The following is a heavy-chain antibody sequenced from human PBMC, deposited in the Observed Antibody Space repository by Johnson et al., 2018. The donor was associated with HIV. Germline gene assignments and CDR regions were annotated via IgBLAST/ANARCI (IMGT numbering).Heavy chain of an antibody. V-gene: IGHV3-30*03. J-gene: IGHJ3*02. CDR2: ISYDGSNK. CDR3: ARAVGAGGI. D-gene: IGHD1-26*01. CDR1: GFTFRNYG. Sequence: QVQLVESGGGVVQPGRSLRLSCAASGFTFRNYGMHWVRQAPGKGLEWVAVISYDGSNKYYGDSVKGRFTISRDNSKNTLYLQMNSLRAEDTAVYYCARAVGAGGIWGQGTMVTVSS.